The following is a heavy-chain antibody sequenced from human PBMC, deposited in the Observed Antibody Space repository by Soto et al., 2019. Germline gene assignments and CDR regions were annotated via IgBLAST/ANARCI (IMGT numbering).Heavy chain of an antibody. V-gene: IGHV3-30*03. Sequence: PGGSLRLSCAASGFTFSDYYMSWIRQAPGKGLEWVAVIRYDGNNKYYGDSVKGRFTISRDNSKNTLYLQMSSLRPEDTAVYHCARDQGYYDLSGYYPFDYWGQGIPVTVSS. J-gene: IGHJ4*02. CDR1: GFTFSDYY. D-gene: IGHD3-22*01. CDR2: IRYDGNNK. CDR3: ARDQGYYDLSGYYPFDY.